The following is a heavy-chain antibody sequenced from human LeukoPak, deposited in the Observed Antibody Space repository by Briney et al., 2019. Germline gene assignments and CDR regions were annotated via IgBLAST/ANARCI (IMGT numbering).Heavy chain of an antibody. D-gene: IGHD3-10*01. J-gene: IGHJ4*02. CDR3: AKLGRGSMVRGVIFDY. CDR2: ISSSSSYI. V-gene: IGHV3-21*04. CDR1: GFTFSSYS. Sequence: GGSLRLSCAASGFTFSSYSMNWVRQAPGKGLEWVASISSSSSYIYYADSVKGRFTISRDNSKTTLYLQMNSLRAEDTAVYYCAKLGRGSMVRGVIFDYWGQGTLVTVSS.